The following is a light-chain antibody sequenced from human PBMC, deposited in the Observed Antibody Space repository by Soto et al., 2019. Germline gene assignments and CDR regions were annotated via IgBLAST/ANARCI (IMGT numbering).Light chain of an antibody. CDR3: QQSYNTHT. CDR2: AAS. Sequence: DIQMTQSPSSLSASVGDRVTITCRASQSISTYLNWYQQKPGKAPKILIYAASSLQSVVPSRFSGGGSGTDFTLTISSLQTADFATYYCQQSYNTHTFGQGTKLEIK. V-gene: IGKV1-39*01. CDR1: QSISTY. J-gene: IGKJ2*01.